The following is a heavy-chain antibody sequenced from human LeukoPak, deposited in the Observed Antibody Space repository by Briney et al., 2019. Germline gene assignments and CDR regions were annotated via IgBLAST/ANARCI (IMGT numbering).Heavy chain of an antibody. J-gene: IGHJ4*02. Sequence: ASVKVSFKASGGTFSSYAISWVRQAPGQGLEWMGGIIPIFGTANYAQKFQGRVTITADESTSTAYMELSSLRSEDTAVYYCARAGYYYDSSGPRDAKYYFDYWGQGTLVTVSS. D-gene: IGHD3-22*01. CDR1: GGTFSSYA. V-gene: IGHV1-69*01. CDR2: IIPIFGTA. CDR3: ARAGYYYDSSGPRDAKYYFDY.